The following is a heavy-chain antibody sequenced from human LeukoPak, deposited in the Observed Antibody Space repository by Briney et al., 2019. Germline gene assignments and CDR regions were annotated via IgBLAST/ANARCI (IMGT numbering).Heavy chain of an antibody. CDR3: AKTHCGGGSCDKFDS. CDR1: GASISTYF. J-gene: IGHJ5*01. V-gene: IGHV4-4*07. CDR2: VYASATT. Sequence: SATLCLTCTVSGASISTYFWSWIRQPAGKRMEWIGRVYASATTYYNPSLRSRVTLSIDTSKNQFSLSLNSVTAADTAVYYCAKTHCGGGSCDKFDSWGQGILVTVSS. D-gene: IGHD2-21*01.